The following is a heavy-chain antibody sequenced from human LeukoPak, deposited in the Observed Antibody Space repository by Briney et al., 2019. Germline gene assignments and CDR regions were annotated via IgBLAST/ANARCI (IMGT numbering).Heavy chain of an antibody. V-gene: IGHV1-2*02. D-gene: IGHD2-21*01. CDR3: ARVRSIGGDCSDY. CDR2: INPNSGGT. J-gene: IGHJ4*02. CDR1: GYTFTGYY. Sequence: ASVKVSCKASGYTFTGYYMHWVRQAPGQGLEWMGWINPNSGGTNYAQKFQGRVTMTRDTSTSTAYMELRSLRSDDTAVYYCARVRSIGGDCSDYWGQGTLVTVSS.